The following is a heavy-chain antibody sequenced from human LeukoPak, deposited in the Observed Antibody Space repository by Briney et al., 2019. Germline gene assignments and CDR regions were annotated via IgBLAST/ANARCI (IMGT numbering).Heavy chain of an antibody. V-gene: IGHV1-69*05. CDR3: ARDHTYYYDSSGYYYPY. CDR2: IIPIFGTV. D-gene: IGHD3-22*01. CDR1: GGTFSSYA. J-gene: IGHJ4*02. Sequence: SVKVSCKASGGTFSSYAISWVRQAPGQGLEWMGGIIPIFGTVNYAQKFQGRVTITTDESTSTAYMELSSLRSEDTAVYYCARDHTYYYDSSGYYYPYWGQGTLVTVSS.